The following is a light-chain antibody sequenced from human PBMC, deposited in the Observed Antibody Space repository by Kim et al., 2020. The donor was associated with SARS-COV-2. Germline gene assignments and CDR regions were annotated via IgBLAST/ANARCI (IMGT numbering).Light chain of an antibody. CDR3: QAWDSSTAV. J-gene: IGLJ3*02. CDR1: KLGDKY. V-gene: IGLV3-1*01. Sequence: VSPGQTASITCSGDKLGDKYACWYQQKPGQSPVLVIYQDSKGPSGIPERFSGSNSGNTATLTISGTQAMDEADYYCQAWDSSTAVFGGGTQLTVL. CDR2: QDS.